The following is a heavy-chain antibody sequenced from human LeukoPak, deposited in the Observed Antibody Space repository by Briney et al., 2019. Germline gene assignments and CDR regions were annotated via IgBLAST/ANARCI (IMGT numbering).Heavy chain of an antibody. Sequence: GGSLRLSCAASGFTVSSTYMSWVRQAPGKGLGWVSVIYSGGNTYYADSVQGRFTISRDNSKNTLYLQMNSLRAEDTAIYYCAKRTDGSGTYYSFDFWGQGTLVTVSS. CDR1: GFTVSSTY. CDR3: AKRTDGSGTYYSFDF. J-gene: IGHJ4*02. D-gene: IGHD3-10*01. CDR2: IYSGGNT. V-gene: IGHV3-53*01.